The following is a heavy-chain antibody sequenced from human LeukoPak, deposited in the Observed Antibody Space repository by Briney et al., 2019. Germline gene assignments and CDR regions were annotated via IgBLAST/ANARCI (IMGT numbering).Heavy chain of an antibody. D-gene: IGHD3-3*01. CDR1: GFTFDDYA. V-gene: IGHV3-9*01. CDR3: ARSNYDFWSGPPLYNWFDP. Sequence: GRSLRLSCAASGFTFDDYAMHWVRQAPGKGLEWVSGISWNSGSIGYADSVKGRFTISRDNSKNTLYLQMNSLRAEDTAVYYCARSNYDFWSGPPLYNWFDPWGQGTLVTVSS. J-gene: IGHJ5*02. CDR2: ISWNSGSI.